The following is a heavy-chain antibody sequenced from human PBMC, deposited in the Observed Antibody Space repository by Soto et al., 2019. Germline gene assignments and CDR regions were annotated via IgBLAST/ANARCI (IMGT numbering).Heavy chain of an antibody. D-gene: IGHD2-21*02. CDR2: ITSDGKSK. CDR3: ARESGDWPLNWFDP. J-gene: IGHJ5*02. CDR1: GFTFSSYG. Sequence: PGGSLRLSCAASGFTFSSYGMHWVRQAPGEGLVWVSRITSDGKSKAYAESVKGRFAISRDNAKNTLYLQMNGLTAEDTAVYYCARESGDWPLNWFDPWGLGTLVTVSS. V-gene: IGHV3-74*01.